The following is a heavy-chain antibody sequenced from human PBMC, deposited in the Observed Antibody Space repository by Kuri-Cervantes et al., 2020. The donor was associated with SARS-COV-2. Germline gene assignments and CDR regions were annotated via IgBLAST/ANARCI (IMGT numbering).Heavy chain of an antibody. D-gene: IGHD5-18*01. CDR3: ARVGYSSGRHDY. Sequence: TLSLTCTVSGGSISSGGYYWSWIRQPPGKGLEWIGYIYHSGSTYYNPSLKSRVTISVDRSKNQFSLKLSPVTAADTAVYYCARVGYSSGRHDYWGQGTLVTVSS. CDR2: IYHSGST. CDR1: GGSISSGGYY. J-gene: IGHJ4*02. V-gene: IGHV4-30-2*01.